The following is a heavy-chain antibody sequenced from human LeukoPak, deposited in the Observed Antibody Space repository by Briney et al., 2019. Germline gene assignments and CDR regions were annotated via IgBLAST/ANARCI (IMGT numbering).Heavy chain of an antibody. V-gene: IGHV3-30*04. D-gene: IGHD3-9*01. CDR1: GFTFSSYA. CDR2: ILYDGSDQ. J-gene: IGHJ6*02. CDR3: ARGLTGYGIHHYGMDV. Sequence: PGGSLRLSCVASGFTFSSYASHWVRQAPGKGLEWVALILYDGSDQYYADSVKGRFTISRDNSKNTLYVQMNSLRPEDTAVYFCARGLTGYGIHHYGMDVWGQGTTVTVSS.